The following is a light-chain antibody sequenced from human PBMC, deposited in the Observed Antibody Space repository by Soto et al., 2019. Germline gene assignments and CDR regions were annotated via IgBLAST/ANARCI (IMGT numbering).Light chain of an antibody. V-gene: IGLV2-23*02. J-gene: IGLJ1*01. CDR2: EVS. CDR3: CSFAGSSNLYV. CDR1: TSDVGSYDL. Sequence: QSALTQPASVSGSPGQSITISCTGTTSDVGSYDLVSWYQHHPGKAPKLLIYEVSKRPSGVSDRFSGSKSVNTASLTISGLQTEDEADYYCCSFAGSSNLYVLGTGTKVTVL.